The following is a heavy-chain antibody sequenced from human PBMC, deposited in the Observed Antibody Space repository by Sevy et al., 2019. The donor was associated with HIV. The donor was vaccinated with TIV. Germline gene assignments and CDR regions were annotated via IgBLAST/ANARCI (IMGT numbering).Heavy chain of an antibody. CDR1: GFDFSIYS. CDR3: AREGCTKPHDY. Sequence: GGSLRRSCAASGFDFSIYSMSWVRQAPGKGLEWVSTLSFGCGKINYEDSVKGRFTISRDNSKSSVYLQMNNMRVEDTAVYYCAREGCTKPHDYWGQGTLVTVSS. CDR2: LSFGCGKI. D-gene: IGHD2-8*01. V-gene: IGHV3-23*01. J-gene: IGHJ4*02.